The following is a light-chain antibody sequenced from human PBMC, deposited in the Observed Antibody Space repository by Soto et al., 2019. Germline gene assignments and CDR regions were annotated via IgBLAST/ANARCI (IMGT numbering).Light chain of an antibody. CDR3: QQYSSTPHT. CDR2: GTG. Sequence: DIVLTQSPCTLSFSPLQRSTLSCRASQSVSSSYLAWYQHKCGQAPRLLMFGTGSRATGIPDRFRGTGSGTDFTLIVNKLEPEDFAVYYCQQYSSTPHTFGQGTKVDIK. V-gene: IGKV3-20*01. J-gene: IGKJ2*01. CDR1: QSVSSSY.